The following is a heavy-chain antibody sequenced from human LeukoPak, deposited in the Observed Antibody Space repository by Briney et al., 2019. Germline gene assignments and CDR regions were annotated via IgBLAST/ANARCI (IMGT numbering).Heavy chain of an antibody. CDR3: VKSPHASSSYFDY. CDR2: VNSNGDIT. D-gene: IGHD6-13*01. CDR1: GFSFSSFA. V-gene: IGHV3-64D*09. Sequence: GGSLRLSCSAPGFSFSSFAMHWVRQAPGKGLEYVSAVNSNGDITDYADSVKGRFTISRDNSKNTLYLQMSSLRGEDTAVYYCVKSPHASSSYFDYWGQGTLVTVSS. J-gene: IGHJ4*02.